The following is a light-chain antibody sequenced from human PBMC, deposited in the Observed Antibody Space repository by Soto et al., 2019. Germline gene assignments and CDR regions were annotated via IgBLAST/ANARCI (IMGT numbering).Light chain of an antibody. CDR1: SSDVGGYNY. Sequence: QSVLTQPASVSGSPGQSITISCTGTSSDVGGYNYVSWYQQHPGKAPKLMIYDVRNRPSGVSNRFSGSKSGNTASLTISGLQAEDEADYYCSSYTSSSTLFVFGTGTKLTVI. V-gene: IGLV2-14*01. J-gene: IGLJ1*01. CDR3: SSYTSSSTLFV. CDR2: DVR.